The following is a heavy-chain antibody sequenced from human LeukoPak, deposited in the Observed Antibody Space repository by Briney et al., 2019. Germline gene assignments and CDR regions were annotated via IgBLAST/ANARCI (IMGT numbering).Heavy chain of an antibody. Sequence: GGSLRLSCAASGFTFNNYGMHWVRQAPGKGLEWVAVIWHDGNTKFYADSVKGRFTLSRDKSKNTLYMEMNSLRAEDTAVSYCVPDSTARASNLPDYWGQGTLVTVSS. CDR3: VPDSTARASNLPDY. CDR1: GFTFNNYG. J-gene: IGHJ4*02. D-gene: IGHD1-1*01. CDR2: IWHDGNTK. V-gene: IGHV3-33*01.